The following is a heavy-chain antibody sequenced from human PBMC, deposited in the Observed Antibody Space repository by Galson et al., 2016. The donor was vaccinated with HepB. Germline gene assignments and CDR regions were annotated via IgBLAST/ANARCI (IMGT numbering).Heavy chain of an antibody. V-gene: IGHV3-48*02. CDR1: GFTFNTYS. CDR3: ALGRLDKYNWSDGFDP. Sequence: SLRLSCAASGFTFNTYSMNWVRQAPGKGPEWVSYISSSGSTIYYADSVEGRFTISRDNAKNSLYLQMSSLRHEDTAVYYCALGRLDKYNWSDGFDPWGQGTLVTVSS. CDR2: ISSSGSTI. J-gene: IGHJ5*02. D-gene: IGHD1-1*01.